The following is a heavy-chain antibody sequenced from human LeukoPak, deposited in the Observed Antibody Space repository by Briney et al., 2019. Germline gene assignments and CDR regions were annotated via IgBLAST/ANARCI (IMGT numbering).Heavy chain of an antibody. CDR3: ARHLTPLQDFWSGPPDAFDI. J-gene: IGHJ3*02. CDR2: IYPGDSDT. V-gene: IGHV5-51*01. CDR1: GYSFTSYW. Sequence: GESLKISCKGSGYSFTSYWIGWVRQMPGKGLEWMGFIYPGDSDTRYSPSFQGQVTTSADKSISTAYLQWSSLKASDTAMYYCARHLTPLQDFWSGPPDAFDIWGQGTMVTVSS. D-gene: IGHD3-3*01.